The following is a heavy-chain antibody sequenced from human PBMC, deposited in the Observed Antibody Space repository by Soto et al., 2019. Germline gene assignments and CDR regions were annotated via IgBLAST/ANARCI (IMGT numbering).Heavy chain of an antibody. CDR2: IYPGDSDT. D-gene: IGHD6-19*01. CDR3: ARRRQWLGHHYYGMDV. Sequence: PGESLKISCKGSGYSFTSYWIGWVRQMPGKGLEWMGIIYPGDSDTRYSPSFQGQVTISADKSISTAYLQWSSLKASDTAMYYCARRRQWLGHHYYGMDVWGQGTTVTVSS. V-gene: IGHV5-51*01. J-gene: IGHJ6*02. CDR1: GYSFTSYW.